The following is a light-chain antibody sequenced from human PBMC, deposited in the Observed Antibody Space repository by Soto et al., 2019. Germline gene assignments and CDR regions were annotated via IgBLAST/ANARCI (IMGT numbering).Light chain of an antibody. Sequence: SYELTQPPSVSVAPGQTATITCGGDSIGSKSVHWYQQKPGQAPVVVVYHDSDRPSGIPERFSGSNSGNTATLTISRVEAGDEADYYCQVWDSSSDRYVFGSGTKVTVL. CDR2: HDS. J-gene: IGLJ1*01. V-gene: IGLV3-21*02. CDR3: QVWDSSSDRYV. CDR1: SIGSKS.